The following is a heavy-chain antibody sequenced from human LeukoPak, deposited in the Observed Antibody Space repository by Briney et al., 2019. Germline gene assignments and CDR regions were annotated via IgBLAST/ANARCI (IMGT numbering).Heavy chain of an antibody. D-gene: IGHD2-2*01. CDR3: ARDHLKRRRDIVVVPAAGGFVWYFDL. CDR2: IIPIFGTA. CDR1: GGTFSSYA. J-gene: IGHJ2*01. Sequence: SVKVSCKASGGTFSSYAISWVRQAPGQGLEWMGGIIPIFGTANYAQKFQGRVTIAADESTSTAYMELSSLRSEDTAVYYCARDHLKRRRDIVVVPAAGGFVWYFDLWGRGTLVTVSS. V-gene: IGHV1-69*13.